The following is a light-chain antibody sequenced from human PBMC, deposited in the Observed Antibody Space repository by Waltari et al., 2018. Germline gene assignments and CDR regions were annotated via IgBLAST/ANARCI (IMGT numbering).Light chain of an antibody. CDR2: DVS. J-gene: IGLJ2*01. V-gene: IGLV2-14*01. CDR3: SSQSSNDVVL. CDR1: SYDVGAYNS. Sequence: QSALTQPASVSGSPGQSVTIFCAGTSYDVGAYNSASWYQEYPGQAPRVIIYDVSDRPSGVSDRFSGSKSGNTASLTISGLQAEDEADYYCSSQSSNDVVLFGGGTKLTVL.